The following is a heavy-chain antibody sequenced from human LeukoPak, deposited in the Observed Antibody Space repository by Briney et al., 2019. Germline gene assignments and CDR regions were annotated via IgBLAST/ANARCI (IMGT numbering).Heavy chain of an antibody. CDR2: IYYSGST. Sequence: SETLSLTCTVSGGSISSGSYYWGWIRQPPGKGLEWIGSIYYSGSTYYNPSLKSRVTIPVDTSNNQFSLKLSSVTAADMAVYYCARHGAMTGNFQHWGQGTLVTVSS. CDR3: ARHGAMTGNFQH. V-gene: IGHV4-39*01. J-gene: IGHJ1*01. D-gene: IGHD3-9*01. CDR1: GGSISSGSYY.